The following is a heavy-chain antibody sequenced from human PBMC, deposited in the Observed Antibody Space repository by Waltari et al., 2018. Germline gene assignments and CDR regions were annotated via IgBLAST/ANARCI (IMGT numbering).Heavy chain of an antibody. J-gene: IGHJ4*02. CDR1: GFTFSDDY. V-gene: IGHV3-72*01. Sequence: EVQLVESGGGLVQPGGSLRLSCAISGFTFSDDYIDWVRQAPGKGLEGVVRSRNKAQGYITEYAASVKGRFIISRDDSKNSLYLQMDSLKTEDTAMYYCSSRHSGSSDYWGQGTLVTVSS. CDR3: SSRHSGSSDY. CDR2: SRNKAQGYIT. D-gene: IGHD1-26*01.